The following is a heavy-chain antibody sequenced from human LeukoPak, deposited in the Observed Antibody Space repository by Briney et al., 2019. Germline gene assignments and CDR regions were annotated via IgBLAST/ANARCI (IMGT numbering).Heavy chain of an antibody. CDR3: ARGSTAARPLDY. CDR1: GYTFTSYY. CDR2: INPSGGST. V-gene: IGHV1-46*01. Sequence: GASVKVSCKASGYTFTSYYMHWVRQAPGQGLEWMGIINPSGGSTSYAQKFQGRVTMTRDTSTSTAYMELRSLRSDDTAVYYCARGSTAARPLDYWGQGTLVTVSS. D-gene: IGHD6-6*01. J-gene: IGHJ4*02.